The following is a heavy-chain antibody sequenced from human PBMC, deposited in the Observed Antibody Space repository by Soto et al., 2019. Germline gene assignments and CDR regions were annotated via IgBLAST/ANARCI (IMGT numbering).Heavy chain of an antibody. J-gene: IGHJ6*02. CDR3: ARDRCYYGSGSTPCSDYYGMDV. CDR2: IIPIFGTA. CDR1: GGTFSSYA. Sequence: GASVKVSCKASGGTFSSYAISWVRQAPGQGLEWMGGIIPIFGTANYAQKFQGRVTITADESTSTAYMELSSLRSEDTAVYYCARDRCYYGSGSTPCSDYYGMDVWGQGTTVTVSS. V-gene: IGHV1-69*13. D-gene: IGHD3-10*01.